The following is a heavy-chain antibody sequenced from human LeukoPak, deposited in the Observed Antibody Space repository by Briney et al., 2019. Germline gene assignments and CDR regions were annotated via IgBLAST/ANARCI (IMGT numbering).Heavy chain of an antibody. D-gene: IGHD4-23*01. CDR1: GGSIKNYY. Sequence: SETLSLTCSVSGGSIKNYYWSWLRQPPGKGLEGLGNIYFGGTTDYNSSLKSRLTISVDTFKNQLSLNLQSVTAADTATYYCARHRSDTGGKKGVNWFDPWGQGTLVTVSS. CDR3: ARHRSDTGGKKGVNWFDP. J-gene: IGHJ5*02. V-gene: IGHV4-59*01. CDR2: IYFGGTT.